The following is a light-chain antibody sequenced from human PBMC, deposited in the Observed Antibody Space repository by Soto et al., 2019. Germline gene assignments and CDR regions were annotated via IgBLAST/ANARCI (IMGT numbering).Light chain of an antibody. CDR2: ATS. CDR1: QGITNY. Sequence: DIQMTQSPSSLSASVGDSVTISCRPSQGITNYLNWYQLKPGRAPKLLIYATSTLQSGVPPRFGGSGSGTDFTLTINSLQPEDFANYFCQQGYSRPLTFGQGTKIEI. J-gene: IGKJ1*01. CDR3: QQGYSRPLT. V-gene: IGKV1-39*01.